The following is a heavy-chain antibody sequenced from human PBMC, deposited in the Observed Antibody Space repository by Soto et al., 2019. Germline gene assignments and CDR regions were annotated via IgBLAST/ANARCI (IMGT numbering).Heavy chain of an antibody. CDR2: ISYDGSNK. V-gene: IGHV3-30-3*01. CDR3: ARDLIPVPAATAYYYDYGMDV. Sequence: QVQLVESGGGVVQPGRSLRLSCAASGFTFSSYAMHWVRQAPGKGLEWVAVISYDGSNKYYADSVKGRFTISRDNSNNTLYLQMNSLRAEDTAVYYCARDLIPVPAATAYYYDYGMDVWGQGTTVTVSS. J-gene: IGHJ6*02. D-gene: IGHD2-2*01. CDR1: GFTFSSYA.